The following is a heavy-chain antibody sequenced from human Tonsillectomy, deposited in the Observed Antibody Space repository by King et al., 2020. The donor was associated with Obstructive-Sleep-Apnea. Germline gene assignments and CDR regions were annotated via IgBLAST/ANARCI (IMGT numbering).Heavy chain of an antibody. CDR2: ISYHGSDK. CDR3: ARDLYYDSTSRGGFDY. D-gene: IGHD3-22*01. V-gene: IGHV3-30*04. J-gene: IGHJ4*02. Sequence: QVQLVESGGGVVQPGRSLRLSCAASGFPFSDYAMHWVRQAPGKGLEWVAAISYHGSDKYFADSVKGRFTISRDNSKNTLYLQMNSLRAEDTAVYYCARDLYYDSTSRGGFDYWGQGNQVTVSS. CDR1: GFPFSDYA.